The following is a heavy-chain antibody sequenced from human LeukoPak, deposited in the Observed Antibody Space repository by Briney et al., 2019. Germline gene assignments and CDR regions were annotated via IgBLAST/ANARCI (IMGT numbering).Heavy chain of an antibody. Sequence: PGESLKISGKGSVSSFTSYWIGWLRQMRGKGLEWMAIIDRGDCDTRYSPSFQGQVTISADKSISTAYLQWSSLKASDTAKYYCARSSSGYYDSSGYYGHRWFDPWGQGTLVTVSS. J-gene: IGHJ5*02. CDR3: ARSSSGYYDSSGYYGHRWFDP. CDR1: VSSFTSYW. D-gene: IGHD3-22*01. CDR2: IDRGDCDT. V-gene: IGHV5-51*03.